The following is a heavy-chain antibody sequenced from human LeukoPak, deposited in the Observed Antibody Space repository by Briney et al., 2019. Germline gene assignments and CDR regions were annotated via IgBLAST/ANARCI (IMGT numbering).Heavy chain of an antibody. CDR1: GFTFSSYE. V-gene: IGHV3-48*03. J-gene: IGHJ6*03. Sequence: GGSLRLSCAASGFTFSSYEMNWIRQAPGKGLEWISYISNSGSTKYYADSAKGRFTISRDNSKNTLYLQMNSLRAEDTAVYYRARDLSATRSIYYYMDVWGKGTTVTVSS. CDR2: ISNSGSTK. D-gene: IGHD5-12*01. CDR3: ARDLSATRSIYYYMDV.